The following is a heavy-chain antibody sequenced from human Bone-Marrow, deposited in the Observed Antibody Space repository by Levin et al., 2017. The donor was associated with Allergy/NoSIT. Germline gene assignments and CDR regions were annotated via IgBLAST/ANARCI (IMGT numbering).Heavy chain of an antibody. D-gene: IGHD3-16*01. V-gene: IGHV1-69*13. CDR1: GGAFSTYP. J-gene: IGHJ6*02. CDR3: VRALGTVSGSGDV. Sequence: SVKVSCKASGGAFSTYPISWVRQAQGQGLEWMGGIIPTLGAANYAQKFQGRVTITAHESADIVFMEMTNLRYDDTAVYYCVRALGTVSGSGDVWGQGTKITVSS. CDR2: IIPTLGAA.